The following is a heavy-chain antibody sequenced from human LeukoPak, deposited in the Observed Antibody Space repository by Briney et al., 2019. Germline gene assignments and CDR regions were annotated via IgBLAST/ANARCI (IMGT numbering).Heavy chain of an antibody. CDR2: INHSGST. CDR3: AITIFGVVLDAFDI. CDR1: GGSVSGYY. V-gene: IGHV4-34*01. D-gene: IGHD3-3*01. J-gene: IGHJ3*02. Sequence: SETLSLTCAVYGGSVSGYYWSWIRQPPGKGLEWIGEINHSGSTNYDPSLKSRVTISVDTSKNQFSLKLSSVTAADTAVYYCAITIFGVVLDAFDIWGQGTTVTVSS.